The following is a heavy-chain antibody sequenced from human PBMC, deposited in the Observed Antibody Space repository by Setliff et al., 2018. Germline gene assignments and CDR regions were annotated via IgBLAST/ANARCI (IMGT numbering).Heavy chain of an antibody. CDR1: GYTLTELS. J-gene: IGHJ3*01. Sequence: ASVKVSCKVSGYTLTELSMHWVRQAPGQGLEWMGGIIPMFDTGIYAEKFQGRVTLSADESTSTVYMELTRLRPEDTAIYYCARDKADYYDRSGYSGASDVWGQGTMVTVSS. V-gene: IGHV1-69*13. CDR2: IIPMFDTG. D-gene: IGHD3-22*01. CDR3: ARDKADYYDRSGYSGASDV.